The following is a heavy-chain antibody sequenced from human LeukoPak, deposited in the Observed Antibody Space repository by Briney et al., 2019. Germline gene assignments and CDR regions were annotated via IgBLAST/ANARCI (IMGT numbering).Heavy chain of an antibody. J-gene: IGHJ6*03. D-gene: IGHD5-12*01. CDR3: ASSRGYTYYYMDV. CDR1: GFTFDDYG. Sequence: PGGSLRLSCAASGFTFDDYGMSWVRQAPGKGLEWVSGINWNGGSTGYADSVKGRFTISRDNAKNSLYLQMNSLRAEDTALYYCASSRGYTYYYMDVWGKGTTVTVSS. CDR2: INWNGGST. V-gene: IGHV3-20*04.